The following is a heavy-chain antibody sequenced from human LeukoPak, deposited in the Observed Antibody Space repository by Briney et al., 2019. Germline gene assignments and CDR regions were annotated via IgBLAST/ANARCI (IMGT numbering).Heavy chain of an antibody. J-gene: IGHJ4*02. CDR2: ISSSGSTI. Sequence: GGSLRLSCAASGFTFSDYYMSWIRQAPGKGLEWVSYISSSGSTIYYADSVKGRFTISRDNAKNSLYLQMNSLRAEDTAVYYGARDFSTMVRGVSTFFDYWGQGTLVTVSS. V-gene: IGHV3-11*01. CDR1: GFTFSDYY. D-gene: IGHD3-10*01. CDR3: ARDFSTMVRGVSTFFDY.